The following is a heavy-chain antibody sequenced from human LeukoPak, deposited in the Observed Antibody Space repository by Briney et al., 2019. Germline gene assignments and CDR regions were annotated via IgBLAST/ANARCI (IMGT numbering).Heavy chain of an antibody. V-gene: IGHV3-48*03. D-gene: IGHD3-16*01. CDR2: ISGSGDTI. CDR3: VSAYGGLLDY. CDR1: GFTFSAYE. Sequence: GGSQRLSCAASGFTFSAYEMNWVRQAPGKGLEWLSYISGSGDTIYYAESVKGRFTISRDNAENSLYLQMSSLRAEDTAVYYCVSAYGGLLDYWGQGTLVTVSS. J-gene: IGHJ4*02.